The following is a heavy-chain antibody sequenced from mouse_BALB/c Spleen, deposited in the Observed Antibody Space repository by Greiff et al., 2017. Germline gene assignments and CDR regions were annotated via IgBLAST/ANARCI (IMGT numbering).Heavy chain of an antibody. D-gene: IGHD4-1*01. CDR2: IKPYNDGT. CDR3: ERGGSWDYWFAY. V-gene: IGHV1-14*01. CDR1: GYSFTSYV. Sequence: EVQRVESGPELVKPGASVYMSCTASGYSFTSYVLHWVKQKPGQGLEWIVYIKPYNDGTKYNEKFKGKATLTSDKSSSTAYMEFSRLTSEDSAVYSSERGGSWDYWFAYWGQGTLVTVSA. J-gene: IGHJ3*01.